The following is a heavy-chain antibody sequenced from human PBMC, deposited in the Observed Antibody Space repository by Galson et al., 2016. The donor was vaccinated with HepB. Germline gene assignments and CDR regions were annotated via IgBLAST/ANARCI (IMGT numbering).Heavy chain of an antibody. J-gene: IGHJ4*02. D-gene: IGHD6-19*01. CDR3: AKSWRRYSSADRGFFDF. Sequence: SLRLSCAASGFTFSNYALNWVRQAPGKGLEWVSAISDSGGTTYYADSVRGRFTISRDNSKNTVYLQMNSLRAEDTAIYYCAKSWRRYSSADRGFFDFWGQGTLVTVSS. CDR2: ISDSGGTT. CDR1: GFTFSNYA. V-gene: IGHV3-23*01.